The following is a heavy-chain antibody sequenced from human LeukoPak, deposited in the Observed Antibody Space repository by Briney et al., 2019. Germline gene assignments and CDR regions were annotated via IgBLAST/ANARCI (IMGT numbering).Heavy chain of an antibody. D-gene: IGHD6-13*01. CDR1: GFSVSSNY. J-gene: IGHJ4*02. CDR2: IYSGGRT. Sequence: PGGSLRLSCAASGFSVSSNYMNWVRQAPGKGLDWVSVIYSGGRTYYTDSVKGRFTISRDNSKNTLYLQMNSLRAEDTAVYYCARGDRAAAAFDSWGQGTLVTVSS. CDR3: ARGDRAAAAFDS. V-gene: IGHV3-53*01.